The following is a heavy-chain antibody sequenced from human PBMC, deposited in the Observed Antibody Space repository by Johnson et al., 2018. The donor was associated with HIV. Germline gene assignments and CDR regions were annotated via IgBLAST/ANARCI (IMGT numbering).Heavy chain of an antibody. V-gene: IGHV3-30*02. Sequence: QVQLVESGGGLVQPGGSLRLSCAASGFTFSDYYMSWIRLAPGKGLEWVAFIRHDGNNKYYADSVKGRFTISRDNSKNTLSLQMNSLRVEDTAVYYCAKPVVPAGDDLDMYEFAFYIWGQGTMVTVS. D-gene: IGHD2-2*01. CDR3: AKPVVPAGDDLDMYEFAFYI. CDR2: IRHDGNNK. CDR1: GFTFSDYY. J-gene: IGHJ3*02.